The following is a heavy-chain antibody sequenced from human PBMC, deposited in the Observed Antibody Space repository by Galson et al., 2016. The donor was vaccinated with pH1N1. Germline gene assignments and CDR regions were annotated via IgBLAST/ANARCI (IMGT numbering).Heavy chain of an antibody. CDR1: GFTFTDFW. CDR3: AKDPSSGYDYVYFEY. V-gene: IGHV3-7*01. Sequence: SLRLSCAASGFTFTDFWMTWVRQPPGRGLEWVANIKQDGSDQNYVDSVKGRFTISRDNAKNSLYLQLNSLRAEDTALYYCAKDPSSGYDYVYFEYWGQGTPVTVSS. J-gene: IGHJ4*02. CDR2: IKQDGSDQ. D-gene: IGHD5-12*01.